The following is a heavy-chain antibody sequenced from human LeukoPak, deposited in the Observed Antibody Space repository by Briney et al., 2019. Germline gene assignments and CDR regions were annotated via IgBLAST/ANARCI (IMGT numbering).Heavy chain of an antibody. D-gene: IGHD3-22*01. CDR2: INHSGST. V-gene: IGHV4-34*01. CDR1: GGSFSGYY. J-gene: IGHJ6*03. CDR3: ARRGTGSSGYYGYYYYMDV. Sequence: SETLSPTCAVYGGSFSGYYWSWIRQPPGKGLEWIGEINHSGSTNYNPSLKSRVTISVDTSKNQFSLKLSSVTAADTAVYYCARRGTGSSGYYGYYYYMDVWGKGTTVTISS.